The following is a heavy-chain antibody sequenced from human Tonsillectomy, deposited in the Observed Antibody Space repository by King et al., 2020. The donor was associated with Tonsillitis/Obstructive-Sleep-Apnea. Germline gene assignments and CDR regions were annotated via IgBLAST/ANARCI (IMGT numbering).Heavy chain of an antibody. CDR3: ARQQALAGTVLHYFDS. CDR1: GYSFTNYW. Sequence: VQLVESGAEVKKPGESLKLSCKGSGYSFTNYWIGWVRQMPGKGLEWMGIIYPGDSDTKYSPSFQGQVTISADKSISTAYLQWSSLKASDTAMYYCARQQALAGTVLHYFDSWGQGTLVTVSS. D-gene: IGHD6-19*01. V-gene: IGHV5-51*01. CDR2: IYPGDSDT. J-gene: IGHJ4*02.